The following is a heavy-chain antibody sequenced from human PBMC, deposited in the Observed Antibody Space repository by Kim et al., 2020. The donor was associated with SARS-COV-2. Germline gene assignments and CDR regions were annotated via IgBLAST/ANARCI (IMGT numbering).Heavy chain of an antibody. CDR2: FDPEDGET. D-gene: IGHD6-19*01. J-gene: IGHJ1*01. CDR3: ATAGGSGWYRLYFQH. V-gene: IGHV1-24*01. Sequence: ASVKVSCKVSGYTLTELSMHWVRQAPGKGLEWMGGFDPEDGETIYAQKFQGRVTMTEDTSTDTAYMELSSLRSEDTAVYYCATAGGSGWYRLYFQHWGQGTLVTVSS. CDR1: GYTLTELS.